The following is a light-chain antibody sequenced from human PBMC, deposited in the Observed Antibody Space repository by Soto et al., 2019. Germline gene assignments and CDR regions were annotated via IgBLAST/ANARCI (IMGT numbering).Light chain of an antibody. Sequence: EIVLTQSPGTLSLSPGERATLSCRASQSVSSSYLAWYQQKPGQAPRLLIYGASSRATGIPDRFSGSGSGRDFILTISRLEPEDFAVYYCQQYGSSPPITFGQGTRLEIK. J-gene: IGKJ5*01. CDR1: QSVSSSY. CDR2: GAS. V-gene: IGKV3-20*01. CDR3: QQYGSSPPIT.